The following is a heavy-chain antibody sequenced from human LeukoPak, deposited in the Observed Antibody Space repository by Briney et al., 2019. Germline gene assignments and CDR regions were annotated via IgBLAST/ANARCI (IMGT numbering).Heavy chain of an antibody. CDR3: ASYSSGWFKPLDS. Sequence: GGSLRLSCAASGFTFSSHTMNWVRQAPGKGLEWVSSISSTSTSIYHADSVKGRFTISRDNTKNTLFLQMDSLRAEDTAIYYCASYSSGWFKPLDSWGQGTLVTVSS. V-gene: IGHV3-21*04. CDR2: ISSTSTSI. J-gene: IGHJ4*02. D-gene: IGHD6-19*01. CDR1: GFTFSSHT.